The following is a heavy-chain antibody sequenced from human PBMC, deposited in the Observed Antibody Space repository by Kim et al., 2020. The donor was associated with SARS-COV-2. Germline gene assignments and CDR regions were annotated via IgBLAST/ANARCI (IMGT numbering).Heavy chain of an antibody. CDR1: GGSISSSNYY. Sequence: SETLSLTCTVSGGSISSSNYYWGWIRQPPGKGLEWIGSIYYSGGTYYNPSLKSRVSISVDTSKNQFSLKLSSVTASDTAVYYCARQQVYDTSGDYDVGAFDIWGQATMVTVSS. V-gene: IGHV4-39*01. J-gene: IGHJ3*02. CDR3: ARQQVYDTSGDYDVGAFDI. CDR2: IYYSGGT. D-gene: IGHD3-22*01.